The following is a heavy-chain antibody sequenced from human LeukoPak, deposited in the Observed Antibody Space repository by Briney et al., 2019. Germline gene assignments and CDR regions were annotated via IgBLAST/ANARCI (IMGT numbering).Heavy chain of an antibody. CDR2: INPNSGGT. Sequence: GASVKVSCKASGGTFSSYAISWVRQAPGQGLEWMGWINPNSGGTNYAQKFQGRVTMTRDTSISTSYMELSSLRSEDMAVYYCARGPLTIFGVVIAYYFDYWGQGTLVTVSS. CDR1: GGTFSSYA. D-gene: IGHD3-3*01. J-gene: IGHJ4*02. CDR3: ARGPLTIFGVVIAYYFDY. V-gene: IGHV1-2*02.